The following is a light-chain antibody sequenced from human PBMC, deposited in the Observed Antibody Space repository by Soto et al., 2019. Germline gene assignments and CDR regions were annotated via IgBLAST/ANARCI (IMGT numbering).Light chain of an antibody. V-gene: IGLV2-14*01. CDR2: QVT. J-gene: IGLJ2*01. CDR3: TSFSTGSSYVI. Sequence: QSALTQPASVSGSPGQSITISCTGTSSDVGNYNYVSWYQETPGKAPRLIIYQVTNRPSGVSNRFSGSQSGNTASLTISGLRADDEADYYCTSFSTGSSYVIFGGGTKVTVL. CDR1: SSDVGNYNY.